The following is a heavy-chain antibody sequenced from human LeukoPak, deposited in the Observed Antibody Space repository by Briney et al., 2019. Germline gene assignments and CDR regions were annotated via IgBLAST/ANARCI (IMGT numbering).Heavy chain of an antibody. Sequence: GGSLRLSCAASGFTFSSYSMNWVRQAPGKGPEWVSSISSSSSYIYYADSVKGRFTISRDNAKNSLYLQMNSLRAEDTAVYYCARDQASGSYFYWGQGTLVTVSS. CDR1: GFTFSSYS. J-gene: IGHJ4*02. V-gene: IGHV3-21*01. CDR2: ISSSSSYI. CDR3: ARDQASGSYFY. D-gene: IGHD1-26*01.